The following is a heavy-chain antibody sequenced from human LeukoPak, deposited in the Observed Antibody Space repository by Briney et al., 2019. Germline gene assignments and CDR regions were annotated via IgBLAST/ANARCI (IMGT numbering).Heavy chain of an antibody. V-gene: IGHV3-21*01. CDR1: GFTFSSYS. CDR3: ARVKDSSGYSGAFDI. J-gene: IGHJ3*02. Sequence: PGGSLRLSCAASGFTFSSYSMNWVRQAPGKGLEWVSSISSSSSYIYYADSVKGRFTISRDNAKNSLYLQMNSLRAEDTAVYYCARVKDSSGYSGAFDIWGQGTMVTVSS. CDR2: ISSSSSYI. D-gene: IGHD3-22*01.